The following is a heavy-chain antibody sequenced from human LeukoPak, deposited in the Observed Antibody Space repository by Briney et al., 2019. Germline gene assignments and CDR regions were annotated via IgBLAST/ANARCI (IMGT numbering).Heavy chain of an antibody. D-gene: IGHD1-26*01. CDR3: ARVAGSYSIRPFDF. CDR2: IRLSDGYT. J-gene: IGHJ4*02. V-gene: IGHV3-23*01. CDR1: GFTFDNYA. Sequence: PGRSLRLSCAASGFTFDNYAITWVRQAPGNGLKWVSAIRLSDGYTYYADSVQGRFIISRDRSKNTVSLQMNSLTGDDTALYYCARVAGSYSIRPFDFWGQGTVVIVSS.